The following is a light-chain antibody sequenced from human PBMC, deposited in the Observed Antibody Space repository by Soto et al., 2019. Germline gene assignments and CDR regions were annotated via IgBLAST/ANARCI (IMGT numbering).Light chain of an antibody. V-gene: IGKV3-15*01. CDR2: CAS. CDR1: QSVSSN. Sequence: EIVMTQSPATLSVSQGERATVSCRVSQSVSSNLAWYQQKPGQAPRLLIFCASTRATGIPARFSGSGSGTEFTLTISSLQSEDFAVYYCQQYNDWPPITFGQGTRLEI. J-gene: IGKJ5*01. CDR3: QQYNDWPPIT.